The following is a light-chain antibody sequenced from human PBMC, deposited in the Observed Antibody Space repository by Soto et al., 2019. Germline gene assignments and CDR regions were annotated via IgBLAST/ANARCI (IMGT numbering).Light chain of an antibody. V-gene: IGKV1-5*01. CDR2: DAS. CDR3: HSRA. J-gene: IGKJ5*01. CDR1: QDISRW. Sequence: DIHLSQSPSFLSASVGYRFTITCRASQDISRWLAWYQQKPGRAPKLLIYDASTLDSGVPSRFSGSGSETEFTLNISRLQTDDFATYFCHSRAFGQGTRLEIK.